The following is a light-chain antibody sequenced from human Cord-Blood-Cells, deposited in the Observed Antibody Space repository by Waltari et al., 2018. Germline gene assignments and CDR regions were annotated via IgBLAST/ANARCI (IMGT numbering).Light chain of an antibody. J-gene: IGKJ4*01. V-gene: IGKV4-1*01. CDR2: WAS. CDR1: QSVLYSSNNKNY. Sequence: DIVMTQSPDSLAVSLGERATINCKSSQSVLYSSNNKNYLAWYQQKPGQPPKLLIYWASTRESGVPDRFSVSGSGTDFTLTISSLQAEGVAVYYCQQYYSTPLTFGGGTKVEIK. CDR3: QQYYSTPLT.